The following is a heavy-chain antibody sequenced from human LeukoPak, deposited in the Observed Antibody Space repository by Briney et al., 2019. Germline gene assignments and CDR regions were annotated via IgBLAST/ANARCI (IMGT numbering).Heavy chain of an antibody. CDR3: ARIGSSWPFDY. J-gene: IGHJ4*02. CDR1: GFTFSDYY. D-gene: IGHD6-13*01. V-gene: IGHV3-11*04. CDR2: ISSSGSTI. Sequence: GGSLRLSCAASGFTFSDYYMSWIRQAPGKGLEWVSYISSSGSTIYYADSVKGRFTISRDNTKNSLYLQMNSLRAEDTSVYYCARIGSSWPFDYWGQGTLVTVSS.